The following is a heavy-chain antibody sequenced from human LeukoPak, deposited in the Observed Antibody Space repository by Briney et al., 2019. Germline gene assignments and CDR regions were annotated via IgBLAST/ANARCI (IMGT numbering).Heavy chain of an antibody. CDR3: ARQRDSSSPDAFDI. CDR1: GYTFTSYD. Sequence: GASVKASCKASGYTFTSYDINWVRQATGQGLEWMGWMNPNSGNTGYAQKFQGRVTITRNTSISTAYMELSSLRSEDTAVYYCARQRDSSSPDAFDIWGQGTMVTVSS. CDR2: MNPNSGNT. D-gene: IGHD6-6*01. V-gene: IGHV1-8*03. J-gene: IGHJ3*02.